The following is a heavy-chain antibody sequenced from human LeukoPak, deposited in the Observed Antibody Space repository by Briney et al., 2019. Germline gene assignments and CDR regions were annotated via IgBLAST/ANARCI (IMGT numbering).Heavy chain of an antibody. Sequence: SETLSLTCTVSGGSISSYYWSWIRQPAGKGLEWIGRIYTSGSTNYNPSLKSRVTMSVDTSKNQFSLKLSSVTAADTAVYYCARLQGSAPSVYYYYGMDVWGQGTTVTVSS. CDR1: GGSISSYY. V-gene: IGHV4-4*07. CDR2: IYTSGST. J-gene: IGHJ6*02. D-gene: IGHD3-10*01. CDR3: ARLQGSAPSVYYYYGMDV.